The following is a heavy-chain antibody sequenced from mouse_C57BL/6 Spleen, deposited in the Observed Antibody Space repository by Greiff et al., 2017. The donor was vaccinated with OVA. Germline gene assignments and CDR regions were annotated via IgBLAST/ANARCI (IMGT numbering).Heavy chain of an antibody. CDR3: APHSNYVGGFAY. CDR1: GYTFTSYW. V-gene: IGHV1-69*01. CDR2: IDPSDSYT. D-gene: IGHD2-5*01. J-gene: IGHJ3*01. Sequence: VQLQQPGAELVMPGASVKLSCKASGYTFTSYWMHWVKQRPGQGLEWIGEIDPSDSYTNYNQKFKGKSTLTVDKSSSTAYMQLSSLTSEDSAVYYCAPHSNYVGGFAYWGQGTLVTVSA.